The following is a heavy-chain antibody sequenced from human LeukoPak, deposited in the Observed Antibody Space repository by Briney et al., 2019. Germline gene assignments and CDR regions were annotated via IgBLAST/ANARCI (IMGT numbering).Heavy chain of an antibody. J-gene: IGHJ3*02. CDR1: GGSISSYY. D-gene: IGHD2-15*01. CDR2: IYYSGST. Sequence: SGTLSLTCTVSGGSISSYYWSWIRQPPGKGLEWIGYIYYSGSTNYNPSLKSRVTISVDTSKNQFSLKLSSVTAADTAVYYCARDVAAGAFDIWGQGTMVTVSS. CDR3: ARDVAAGAFDI. V-gene: IGHV4-59*01.